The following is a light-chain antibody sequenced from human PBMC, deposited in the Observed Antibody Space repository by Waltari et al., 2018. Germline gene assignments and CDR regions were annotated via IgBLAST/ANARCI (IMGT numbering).Light chain of an antibody. CDR2: GSS. CDR3: QSYDITLRVV. CDR1: GSNNGAGSD. V-gene: IGLV1-40*01. Sequence: QSVLTQPPSVSGAPGQRVTIACTGSGSNNGAGSDVHWYQQVPRAAPKLLIYGSSSRPLGVPDRFFGSTSGTSASLAIIGLQAEDEADYYCQSYDITLRVVFGGGTKLTVL. J-gene: IGLJ3*02.